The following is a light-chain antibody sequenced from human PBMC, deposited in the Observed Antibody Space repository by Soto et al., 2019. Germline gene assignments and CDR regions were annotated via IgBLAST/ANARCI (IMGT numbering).Light chain of an antibody. J-gene: IGLJ2*01. Sequence: SYELTQPPSVSVAPGQTARITCGGTNIGRKSVHWYQQKPGQAPVVVVYDDRDRPSGIPERFSGSKSGNTASLTISGLQTEDDSHYYCCSYASGNTLLFGGGTKLTVL. CDR2: DDR. V-gene: IGLV3-21*02. CDR3: CSYASGNTLL. CDR1: NIGRKS.